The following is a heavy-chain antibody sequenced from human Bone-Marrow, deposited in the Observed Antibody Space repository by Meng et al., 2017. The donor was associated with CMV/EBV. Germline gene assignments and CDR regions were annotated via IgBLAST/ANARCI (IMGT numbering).Heavy chain of an antibody. V-gene: IGHV3-33*05. CDR3: ARDLVAV. J-gene: IGHJ4*02. Sequence: SRKSSGGTSGFNFKLYGMNWVRQAPGKGLEWVAGFSYDGSNERYADSVKGRFTISRDNSKNMLYLQMNSLRGDDTAMYYCARDLVAVWGQGTLVTVSS. CDR1: GFNFKLYG. CDR2: FSYDGSNE.